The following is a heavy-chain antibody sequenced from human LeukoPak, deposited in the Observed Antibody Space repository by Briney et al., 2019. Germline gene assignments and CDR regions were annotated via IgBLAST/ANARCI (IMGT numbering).Heavy chain of an antibody. V-gene: IGHV1-69*04. Sequence: ASVKVSCKASGGTFSSYAISWVRQAPGQGLEWMGRIIPILGIANYAQKFQGRVTITADKSTSTAYMELSSLRSEDTAVYYCARGKDASGWYEDYFDYWGQGTLVTVSS. J-gene: IGHJ4*02. CDR1: GGTFSSYA. CDR2: IIPILGIA. CDR3: ARGKDASGWYEDYFDY. D-gene: IGHD6-19*01.